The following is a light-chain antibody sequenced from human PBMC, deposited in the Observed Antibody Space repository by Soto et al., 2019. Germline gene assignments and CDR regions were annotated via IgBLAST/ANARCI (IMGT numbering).Light chain of an antibody. J-gene: IGKJ2*03. CDR1: QSVSSNY. V-gene: IGKV3-20*01. Sequence: EIVLTQSPGTLSLSPGDRVTFSCRASQSVSSNYLAWYQQKPGQAPRLLIYATSARATGIPDRFSGSGSGTDFTLAISRLEPEDIAMYYCQQYGDYNSPRYSFGQGTRLEI. CDR3: QQYGDYNSPRYS. CDR2: ATS.